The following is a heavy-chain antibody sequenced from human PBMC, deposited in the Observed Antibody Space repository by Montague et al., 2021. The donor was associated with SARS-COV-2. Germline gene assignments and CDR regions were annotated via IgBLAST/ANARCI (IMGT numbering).Heavy chain of an antibody. CDR1: GFTFTSYA. J-gene: IGHJ4*02. Sequence: SLRLSCAASGFTFTSYAMHWVRQAPGKRLEWVAVISFDGTNKYYTDSVKGRFTVSRDNSKNTLYLQMHSVRPEDTAAYYCARDQGGYSYNDYWGQGTLVTVSS. CDR3: ARDQGGYSYNDY. D-gene: IGHD5-18*01. V-gene: IGHV3-30-3*01. CDR2: ISFDGTNK.